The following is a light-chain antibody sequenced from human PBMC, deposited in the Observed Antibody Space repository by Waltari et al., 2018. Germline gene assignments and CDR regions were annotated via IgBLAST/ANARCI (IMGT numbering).Light chain of an antibody. CDR2: KAS. Sequence: DIQMTQSPSSLSASVGDRVTITCPASHRISNWLALYHQKPGKARILLIYKASSLKSGVPPRFSGSGSGAQFTHTIRNLQPGDFATYYRQQDNTYSSFGEGATLEIK. V-gene: IGKV1-5*03. J-gene: IGKJ2*01. CDR3: QQDNTYSS. CDR1: HRISNW.